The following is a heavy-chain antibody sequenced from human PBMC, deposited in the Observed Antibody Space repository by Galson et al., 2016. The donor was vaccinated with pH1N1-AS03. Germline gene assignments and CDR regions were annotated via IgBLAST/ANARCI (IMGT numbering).Heavy chain of an antibody. D-gene: IGHD1-14*01. CDR1: GFSLRTSGVG. V-gene: IGHV4-31*03. J-gene: IGHJ5*02. CDR3: ARVYLGTPVPYNWFDP. CDR2: INYSGSS. Sequence: LVKPTQTLTLTCTFSGFSLRTSGVGVGWIRQHPGKGLEWIGHINYSGSSNYNPSLKSRLIISVDTSKNQLSLRLSSVTAADTAVYYCARVYLGTPVPYNWFDPWGQGTLVTVSS.